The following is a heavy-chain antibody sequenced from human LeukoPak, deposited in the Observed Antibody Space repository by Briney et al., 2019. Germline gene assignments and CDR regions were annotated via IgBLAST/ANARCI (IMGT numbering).Heavy chain of an antibody. V-gene: IGHV1-46*01. D-gene: IGHD6-19*01. CDR1: GYTFTGYY. Sequence: GASVQFSCKASGYTFTGYYMHWVRQAPGQGLEWMGMINPSGGTTSYAQNFQGRVTMTRDTSTSTVYMELSSLRSEDTAVYYCARRDSSGWNYFDYWGQGTLVTVSS. CDR2: INPSGGTT. CDR3: ARRDSSGWNYFDY. J-gene: IGHJ4*02.